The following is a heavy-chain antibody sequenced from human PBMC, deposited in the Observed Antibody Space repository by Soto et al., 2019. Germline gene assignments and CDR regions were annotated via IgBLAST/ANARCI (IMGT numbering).Heavy chain of an antibody. V-gene: IGHV3-66*01. J-gene: IGHJ6*04. CDR3: ARDDVLCDGGRCYGVPLDV. CDR2: IQSGGPT. CDR1: GFTVSSKY. Sequence: GGSLRLSCAASGFTVSSKYMSWVRQAPGKGLEWVSLIQSGGPTYYADSVKGRFTISRDTSENTVHLQMDSLRAEDTAVYYCARDDVLCDGGRCYGVPLDVWGKWTTVTVSS. D-gene: IGHD2-15*01.